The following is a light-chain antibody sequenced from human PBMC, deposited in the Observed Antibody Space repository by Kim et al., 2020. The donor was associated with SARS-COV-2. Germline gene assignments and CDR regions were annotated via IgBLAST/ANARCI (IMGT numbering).Light chain of an antibody. Sequence: DFQMTQSPSTLSASVGDRVTITCRASQSISSWLAWYQQKPGKAPKLLIYKASDLESGVPSRFSGSGSGTEFTLTITSLQPDDFATYYCQEFNSYASFAQGTKLEIK. CDR1: QSISSW. CDR2: KAS. V-gene: IGKV1-5*03. CDR3: QEFNSYAS. J-gene: IGKJ2*01.